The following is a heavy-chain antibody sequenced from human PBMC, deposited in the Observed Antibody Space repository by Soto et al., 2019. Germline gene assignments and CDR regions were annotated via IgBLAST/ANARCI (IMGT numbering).Heavy chain of an antibody. V-gene: IGHV4-4*02. CDR2: IYHSGST. D-gene: IGHD6-19*01. Sequence: QVQLQESGPGLVKPSGTLSLTCAVSGGSISSSNWWSWVRQPPGKGLEWIGEIYHSGSTNYNPSLKSRVTISVDKSKNQFSLKLSSVTDADTAVYYCARELGGVAVAGLYYYGMDVWGQGTTVTVSS. CDR1: GGSISSSNW. J-gene: IGHJ6*02. CDR3: ARELGGVAVAGLYYYGMDV.